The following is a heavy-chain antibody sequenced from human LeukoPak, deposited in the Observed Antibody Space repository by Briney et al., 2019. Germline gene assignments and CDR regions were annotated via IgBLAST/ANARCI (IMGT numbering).Heavy chain of an antibody. CDR3: AKVSGSYSITDAFDI. Sequence: GGSLRLSCAASGLTFSSYWMHWVRQAPGKGLVWVSRINSDGSSTSYADSVKGRFTISRDNAKNTLYLQMNSLRAEDTAVYYCAKVSGSYSITDAFDIWGQGTMVTVSS. D-gene: IGHD1-26*01. V-gene: IGHV3-74*01. CDR2: INSDGSST. J-gene: IGHJ3*02. CDR1: GLTFSSYW.